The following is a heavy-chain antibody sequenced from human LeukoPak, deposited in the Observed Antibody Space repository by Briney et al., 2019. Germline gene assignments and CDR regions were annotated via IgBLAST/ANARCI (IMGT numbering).Heavy chain of an antibody. D-gene: IGHD4-11*01. J-gene: IGHJ5*02. CDR1: GGSISSGGYY. CDR2: IYYSGST. CDR3: ARGKASYSTYNWFDP. V-gene: IGHV4-31*03. Sequence: SETLSLTCTGSGGSISSGGYYWSWIRQHPGKGLEWIGYIYYSGSTYYNPSLKSRVTISVDTSKNQFSLKLSSVTAADTAVYYCARGKASYSTYNWFDPWGQGTLVTVSS.